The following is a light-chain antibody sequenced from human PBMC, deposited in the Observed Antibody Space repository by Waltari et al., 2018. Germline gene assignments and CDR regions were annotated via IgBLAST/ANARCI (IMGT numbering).Light chain of an antibody. J-gene: IGLJ1*01. V-gene: IGLV1-44*01. CDR1: SSNRGVEN. CDR2: SSI. CDR3: AAWDDSLNGYV. Sequence: QSVLTQPPSASGTPGQRVTILRSGSSSNRGVENVNWFQQFPGTAPKLLTYSSIQRPSGVPDRFSGSKSGTSASLAINGLQSEDEAEYYCAAWDDSLNGYVFGTGTKVTVL.